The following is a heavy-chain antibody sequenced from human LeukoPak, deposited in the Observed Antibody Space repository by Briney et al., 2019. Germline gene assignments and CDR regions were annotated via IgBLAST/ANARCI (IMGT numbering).Heavy chain of an antibody. V-gene: IGHV1-2*02. Sequence: ASVKVSCKASGYTFTGYYMHWVRQAPGQGLEWMGWINPNSGGTNYAQKFQGRVTITADESTSTAYMELSSLRSEDTAVYYCAREKSSVTIFGVVTSLFDYWGQGTLVTVSS. CDR3: AREKSSVTIFGVVTSLFDY. D-gene: IGHD3-3*01. J-gene: IGHJ4*02. CDR1: GYTFTGYY. CDR2: INPNSGGT.